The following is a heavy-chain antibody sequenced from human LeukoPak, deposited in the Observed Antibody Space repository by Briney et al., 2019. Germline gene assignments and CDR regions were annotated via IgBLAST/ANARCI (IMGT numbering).Heavy chain of an antibody. CDR3: ATLPSPDYGGNSLDY. CDR1: GFTFSSYS. CDR2: ISSSSSTI. V-gene: IGHV3-48*04. J-gene: IGHJ4*02. D-gene: IGHD4-23*01. Sequence: GGSLRLSCAASGFTFSSYSMNWVRQAPGKGLEWVSYISSSSSTIYYADSVKGRFTISRDNAKNSLYLQMNSLRAEDTAVYYCATLPSPDYGGNSLDYWGQGTLVTVSS.